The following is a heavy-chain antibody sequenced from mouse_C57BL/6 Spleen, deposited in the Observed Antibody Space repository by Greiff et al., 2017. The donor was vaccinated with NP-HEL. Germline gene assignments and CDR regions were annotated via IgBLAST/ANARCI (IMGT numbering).Heavy chain of an antibody. Sequence: QVQLQQSGAELVKPGASVKLSCKASGYTFTSYWMHWVKQRPGRGLEWIGRIDPDSGGTKYNEKFKSKATLTVDKPSSTAYMQLSSLTSEDSAVYYCARGYYGSSFYSYFDVWGTGTTVTVSS. CDR1: GYTFTSYW. CDR2: IDPDSGGT. D-gene: IGHD1-1*01. V-gene: IGHV1-72*01. CDR3: ARGYYGSSFYSYFDV. J-gene: IGHJ1*03.